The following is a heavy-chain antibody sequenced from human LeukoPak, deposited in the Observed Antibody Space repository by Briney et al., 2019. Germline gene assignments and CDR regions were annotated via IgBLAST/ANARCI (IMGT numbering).Heavy chain of an antibody. CDR3: ARGRVATIKYYYYYMDV. CDR1: GGTFSSYA. Sequence: SVKVSCKASGGTFSSYAISWVRQAPGQGLEWMGGIIPIFGTANYAQKFQGRVTITTDESTSTAYMELSSLRSEDTAVYYCARGRVATIKYYYYYMDVWSKGTTVTVSS. CDR2: IIPIFGTA. J-gene: IGHJ6*03. V-gene: IGHV1-69*05. D-gene: IGHD5-12*01.